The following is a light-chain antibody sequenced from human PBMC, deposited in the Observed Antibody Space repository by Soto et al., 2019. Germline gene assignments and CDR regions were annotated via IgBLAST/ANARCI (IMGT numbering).Light chain of an antibody. CDR1: QSVSSY. Sequence: ERGRTQYQATLSLSPGERATLSCRASQSVSSYLAWYQQKPGQSPRLLIYGASTRATGIPARLSGSGSGTQFTLTISSLQSEDFAVYYCQQYNTWPPAWTFAQGSKVDIK. CDR2: GAS. J-gene: IGKJ1*01. CDR3: QQYNTWPPAWT. V-gene: IGKV3-15*01.